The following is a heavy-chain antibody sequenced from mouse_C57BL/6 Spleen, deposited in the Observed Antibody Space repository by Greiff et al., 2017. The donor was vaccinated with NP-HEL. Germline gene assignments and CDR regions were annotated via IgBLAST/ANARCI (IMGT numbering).Heavy chain of an antibody. V-gene: IGHV14-1*01. J-gene: IGHJ3*01. CDR2: IDPEDGDT. Sequence: VQLQQSGAELVRPGASVKLSCTASGFNIKDYYMHWVKQRPEQGLEWIGRIDPEDGDTEYAPKFQGKATMTADTSSNTAYLQLSSLTSEDTAVYYCTKGYDGYYFFAYWGQGTLVTVSA. D-gene: IGHD2-3*01. CDR1: GFNIKDYY. CDR3: TKGYDGYYFFAY.